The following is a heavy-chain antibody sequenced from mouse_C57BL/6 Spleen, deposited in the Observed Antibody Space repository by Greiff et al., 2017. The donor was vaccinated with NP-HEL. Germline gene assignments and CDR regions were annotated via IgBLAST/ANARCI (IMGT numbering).Heavy chain of an antibody. V-gene: IGHV1-7*01. CDR2: INPSSGYT. CDR3: ATLSNWDGEGHFDY. J-gene: IGHJ2*01. D-gene: IGHD4-1*01. CDR1: GYTFTSYW. Sequence: VQRVESGAELAKPGASVKLSCKASGYTFTSYWMHWVKQRPGQGLEWIGYINPSSGYTKYNQKFKDKATLTADKSSSTAYMQLSSLTYEDSAVYYCATLSNWDGEGHFDYWGQGTTLTVSS.